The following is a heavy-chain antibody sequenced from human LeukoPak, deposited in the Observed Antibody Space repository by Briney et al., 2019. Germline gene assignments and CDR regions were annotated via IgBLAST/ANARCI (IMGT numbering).Heavy chain of an antibody. J-gene: IGHJ4*02. D-gene: IGHD3-10*01. CDR2: INYSGST. CDR1: GGSFSGYY. Sequence: PSETLSLTCAVYGGSFSGYYWSWIRQPPGKGLEWIGEINYSGSTNYNPSLKSRVTISVDTSKNQFSLKLSSVTAADTAVYYCARVTTNGSGSTLDYWGQGTRVTVSS. CDR3: ARVTTNGSGSTLDY. V-gene: IGHV4-34*01.